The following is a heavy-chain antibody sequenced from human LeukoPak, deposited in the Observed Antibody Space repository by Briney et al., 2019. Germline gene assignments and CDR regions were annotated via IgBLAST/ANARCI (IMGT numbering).Heavy chain of an antibody. CDR3: ALGYCSGGSCSYPAYYYYYMDV. J-gene: IGHJ6*03. Sequence: GGSLRLSCAASGFTFSRYALHWVRQAPGKGLEWVAAISYDGSNKYYADSVKGRFTISRDNAKNSLYLQMNSLRAEDTAVYYCALGYCSGGSCSYPAYYYYYMDVWGKGTTVTVSS. D-gene: IGHD2-15*01. V-gene: IGHV3-30-3*01. CDR1: GFTFSRYA. CDR2: ISYDGSNK.